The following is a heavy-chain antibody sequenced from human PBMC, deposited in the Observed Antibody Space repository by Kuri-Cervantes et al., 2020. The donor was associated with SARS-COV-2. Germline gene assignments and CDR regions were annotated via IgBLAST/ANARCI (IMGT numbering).Heavy chain of an antibody. CDR1: GYTLTELS. CDR3: ARERVEVTIFGVVIMHYFDY. D-gene: IGHD3-3*01. V-gene: IGHV1-24*01. Sequence: ASVKVSCKVSGYTLTELSMHWVRQAPGKGLEWMGGFDPEDGETIYAQKFQGRVTITADESTSTAYMELSSLRSEDTAVYYCARERVEVTIFGVVIMHYFDYWGQGTLVTVSS. CDR2: FDPEDGET. J-gene: IGHJ4*02.